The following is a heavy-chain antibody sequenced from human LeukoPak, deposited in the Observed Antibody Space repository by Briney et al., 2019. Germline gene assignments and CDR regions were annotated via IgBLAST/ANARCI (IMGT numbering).Heavy chain of an antibody. Sequence: PGASVKVSCKASGYTFTSYDINWVRQATGQGLEWMGWMNPNSGNTGYAQKFQGRVTITRNTSISTAYMELSSLRFEDTAVYYCAGGANQKPHDAFDIWGQGTMVTVSS. CDR1: GYTFTSYD. V-gene: IGHV1-8*03. CDR2: MNPNSGNT. D-gene: IGHD4/OR15-4a*01. J-gene: IGHJ3*02. CDR3: AGGANQKPHDAFDI.